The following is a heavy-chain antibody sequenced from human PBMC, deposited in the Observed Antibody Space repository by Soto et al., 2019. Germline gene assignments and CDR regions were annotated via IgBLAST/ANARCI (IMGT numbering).Heavy chain of an antibody. Sequence: EVQRLESGGGLVQPGGSLRLSCAASGFTFSSYSMRWVRQAPGQGLEWVSAISGSGGSTYYADSVKGRFTISRDNSKNMLYLQMNSLRAEDTAVYYCARRGSGSYYDYWGQGTLVTVSS. D-gene: IGHD1-26*01. J-gene: IGHJ4*02. CDR3: ARRGSGSYYDY. CDR1: GFTFSSYS. V-gene: IGHV3-23*01. CDR2: ISGSGGST.